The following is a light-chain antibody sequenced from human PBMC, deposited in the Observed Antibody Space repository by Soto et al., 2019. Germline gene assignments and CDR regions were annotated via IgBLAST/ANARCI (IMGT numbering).Light chain of an antibody. CDR1: QSVSSSY. CDR2: GTS. CDR3: QQYGSLVT. J-gene: IGKJ1*01. Sequence: EILLTQSPGTLSLAPVEIATLSWRASQSVSSSYLAWYQHKPGRAPRLLIDGTSSRATGIPDRFSGSGSGTDFTLTISRLEPEDLAVYYCQQYGSLVTFGQGTKVDIK. V-gene: IGKV3-20*01.